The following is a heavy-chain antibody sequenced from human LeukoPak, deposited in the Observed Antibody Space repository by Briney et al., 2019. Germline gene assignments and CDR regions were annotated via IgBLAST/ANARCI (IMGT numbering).Heavy chain of an antibody. D-gene: IGHD3-10*01. J-gene: IGHJ4*02. V-gene: IGHV3-30*01. CDR3: ARGTAYYYGSGSPVFDY. CDR2: ISYDGSNQ. Sequence: GGSLRLSCAASGFTFSNYAMHWVRQAPGKGLEWVAVISYDGSNQYYADSVKGRFTISRDNSKNTLYLQMNSLRAEDTAVYYCARGTAYYYGSGSPVFDYWGQGTLVTVSS. CDR1: GFTFSNYA.